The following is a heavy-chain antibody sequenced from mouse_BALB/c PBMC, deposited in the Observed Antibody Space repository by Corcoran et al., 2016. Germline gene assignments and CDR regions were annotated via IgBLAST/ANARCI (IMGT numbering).Heavy chain of an antibody. Sequence: EVQLQQSGAELVKPGASVKLSCTASGFNIKDTYIHWVKQRPEQGLEWIGRIDSANGNTKYDTKFQGKATIIADTYSSKDYLQLSSLTSEDTAGYYCARWDLYLDVLGAGTTVTVSS. J-gene: IGHJ1*01. CDR2: IDSANGNT. V-gene: IGHV14-3*02. CDR3: ARWDLYLDV. CDR1: GFNIKDTY.